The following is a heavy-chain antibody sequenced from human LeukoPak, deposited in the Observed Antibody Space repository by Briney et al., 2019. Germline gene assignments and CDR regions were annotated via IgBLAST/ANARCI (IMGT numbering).Heavy chain of an antibody. D-gene: IGHD2-2*01. CDR3: AKGSVSVVVPAAIPYY. V-gene: IGHV3-23*01. J-gene: IGHJ4*02. Sequence: PGGSLRLSCAASGFTFSSYAMSWVRQAPGKGLEWVSGISGSGGSTYYADSVKGRFTISRDNSKNTLYLQMNSLRAEDTAVCYCAKGSVSVVVPAAIPYYWGQGTLVTVSS. CDR2: ISGSGGST. CDR1: GFTFSSYA.